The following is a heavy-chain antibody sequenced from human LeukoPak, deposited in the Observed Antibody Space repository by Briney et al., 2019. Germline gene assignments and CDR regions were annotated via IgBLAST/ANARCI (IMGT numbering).Heavy chain of an antibody. CDR3: ARALSHRAAVAGTWPPGVTTFDY. CDR1: GYTFSGYY. V-gene: IGHV1-2*02. CDR2: INPNSGGT. Sequence: ASVKVSCKASGYTFSGYYMHWVRQAPGQGLEWMGWINPNSGGTNYAQKFQGRVTMTRDTSISTAYMELSRLRSDDTAVYYCARALSHRAAVAGTWPPGVTTFDYWGQGTLVTVSS. D-gene: IGHD6-19*01. J-gene: IGHJ4*02.